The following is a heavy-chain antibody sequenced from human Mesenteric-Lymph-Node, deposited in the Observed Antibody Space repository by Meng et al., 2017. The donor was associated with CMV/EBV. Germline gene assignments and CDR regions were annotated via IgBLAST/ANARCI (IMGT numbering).Heavy chain of an antibody. CDR3: AREEDSSSWGGAFDI. CDR2: ITSSSTNI. V-gene: IGHV3-21*01. J-gene: IGHJ3*02. D-gene: IGHD6-6*01. CDR1: GFTFSTYS. Sequence: GGSLRLSCAASGFTFSTYSINWVHQAPGKGLEWVSCITSSSTNIYYADSVKGRFTVSRDNAKNALYLQMNSLRAEDTAVYYCAREEDSSSWGGAFDIWGQGTLVTVSS.